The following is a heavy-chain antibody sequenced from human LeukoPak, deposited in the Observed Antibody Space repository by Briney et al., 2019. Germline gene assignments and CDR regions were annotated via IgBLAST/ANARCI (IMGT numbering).Heavy chain of an antibody. D-gene: IGHD3-10*01. CDR1: GGTFSSYA. CDR2: IIPILGIA. Sequence: ASVKVSCKASGGTFSSYAISWVRQAPRQGLEWMGRIIPILGIANYAQKFQGRVTITADKSTSTAYMELSSLRSEDTAVYYCARDLFSHSVIPYGSGSYHWGQGTLVTVSS. V-gene: IGHV1-69*04. J-gene: IGHJ1*01. CDR3: ARDLFSHSVIPYGSGSYH.